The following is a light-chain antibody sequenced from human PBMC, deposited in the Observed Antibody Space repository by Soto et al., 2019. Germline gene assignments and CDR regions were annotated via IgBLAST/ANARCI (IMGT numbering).Light chain of an antibody. CDR3: QQSFITPPT. CDR2: LTY. V-gene: IGKV1-39*01. Sequence: DIQMTQSPSSLSASVGDRVTFSCRASQSVSNSVNWFQQKAGRAPSLLIFLTYKLQSGVPSRFSGSGSGTDFTLTISSLQPEDSATYFCQQSFITPPTFGQGTKLEIK. J-gene: IGKJ2*01. CDR1: QSVSNS.